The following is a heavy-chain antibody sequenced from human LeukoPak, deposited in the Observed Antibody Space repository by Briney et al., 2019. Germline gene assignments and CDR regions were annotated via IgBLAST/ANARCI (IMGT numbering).Heavy chain of an antibody. CDR2: ISYDGSNK. D-gene: IGHD2-2*01. Sequence: PGGSLRLSCAASGFTFSSYSMHWVRQAPGKGLEWVALISYDGSNKYYADSVKGRFTISRDNSKNTLYLQMNSLRAEDTAVYYCARDRTQYCSSTSCYQDYYYYYMDVWGKGTTVTVSS. J-gene: IGHJ6*03. CDR3: ARDRTQYCSSTSCYQDYYYYYMDV. CDR1: GFTFSSYS. V-gene: IGHV3-30*04.